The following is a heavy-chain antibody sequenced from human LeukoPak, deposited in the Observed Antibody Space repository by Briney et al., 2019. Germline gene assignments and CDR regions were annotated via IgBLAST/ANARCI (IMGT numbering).Heavy chain of an antibody. Sequence: EGSLRLSCAASGFTFTASWMTWVRQAPGKGFEWVSNINEDGTEKYYVDSVKGRCTISRDNAKRSLYLQMNSLRAEDTAIYYCATTLIREGSFTWGQGTLVTVSS. J-gene: IGHJ5*02. CDR2: INEDGTEK. D-gene: IGHD3-10*01. CDR1: GFTFTASW. CDR3: ATTLIREGSFT. V-gene: IGHV3-7*01.